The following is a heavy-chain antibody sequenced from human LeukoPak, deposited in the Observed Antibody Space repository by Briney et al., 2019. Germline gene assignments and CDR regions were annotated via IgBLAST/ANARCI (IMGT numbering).Heavy chain of an antibody. CDR3: ARDTRAIVVVPAARNWFDP. CDR2: ISAYNGNT. D-gene: IGHD2-2*01. CDR1: GYTFTSYG. V-gene: IGHV1-18*01. J-gene: IGHJ5*02. Sequence: GASVKVSCKASGYTFTSYGISWVRQAPGQGLEWMGWISAYNGNTNYAQKLQGRVTMTTDTSTGTAYMELRSLRSDDTAVYYCARDTRAIVVVPAARNWFDPWGQGTLVTVSS.